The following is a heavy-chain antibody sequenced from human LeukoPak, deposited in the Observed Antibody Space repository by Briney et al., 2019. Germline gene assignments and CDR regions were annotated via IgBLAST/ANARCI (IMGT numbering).Heavy chain of an antibody. CDR3: AKDPRVKRAARVPSIDY. J-gene: IGHJ4*02. V-gene: IGHV3-23*01. CDR1: GFTFSSYG. D-gene: IGHD3-3*01. Sequence: PGGSLRLSCAASGFTFSSYGMTWVRQAPGKGLEWVSGISGSGDNTWYADSVKGRFTISRDNSKNTLYLQMNSLRAEDTAVYYCAKDPRVKRAARVPSIDYWGQGTLVTVSS. CDR2: ISGSGDNT.